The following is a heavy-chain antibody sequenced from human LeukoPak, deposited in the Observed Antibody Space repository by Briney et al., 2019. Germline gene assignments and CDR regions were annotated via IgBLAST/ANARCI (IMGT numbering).Heavy chain of an antibody. CDR3: SRRRYYLWSGYPYNWFDP. J-gene: IGHJ5*02. Sequence: SETLSLTCTVSGGSISSSSYYWGSIRQPPGTGLEWTGSIYYSGSTYYNPSLKSRVTISVDTSKNQFSLKLSSVTAADTAVYYCSRRRYYLWSGYPYNWFDPWGQGTLVTVSS. D-gene: IGHD3-3*01. V-gene: IGHV4-39*01. CDR2: IYYSGST. CDR1: GGSISSSSYY.